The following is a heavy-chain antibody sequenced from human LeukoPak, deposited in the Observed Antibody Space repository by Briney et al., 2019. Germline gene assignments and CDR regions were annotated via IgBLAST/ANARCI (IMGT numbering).Heavy chain of an antibody. J-gene: IGHJ6*02. Sequence: GGSLRLSCAASGFTFDDYAMHWVRQAPGKGLEWVSGISWNSGSIGYADSVKGRFTISRDNAKNSLYLQMNSLRAEDTALYYCAKDIGYSSSWYLRDYYYGMDVWGQGTTVTVSS. V-gene: IGHV3-9*01. D-gene: IGHD6-13*01. CDR1: GFTFDDYA. CDR2: ISWNSGSI. CDR3: AKDIGYSSSWYLRDYYYGMDV.